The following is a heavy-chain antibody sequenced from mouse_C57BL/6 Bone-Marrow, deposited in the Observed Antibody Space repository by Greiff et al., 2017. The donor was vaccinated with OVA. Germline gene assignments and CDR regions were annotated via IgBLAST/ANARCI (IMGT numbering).Heavy chain of an antibody. CDR3: ALYYYYSYYVDY. CDR2: IYPGDGDT. CDR1: GYAFSRSW. Sequence: QVQLQQSGPELVKPGASVKISCKASGYAFSRSWMNWVKQRPGKGLEWIGRIYPGDGDTNYNGKFKGKATLTADKSSSTAYMQLSSLTSEDSAVYSCALYYYYSYYVDYWGQGTTLTVSS. J-gene: IGHJ2*01. D-gene: IGHD1-1*01. V-gene: IGHV1-82*01.